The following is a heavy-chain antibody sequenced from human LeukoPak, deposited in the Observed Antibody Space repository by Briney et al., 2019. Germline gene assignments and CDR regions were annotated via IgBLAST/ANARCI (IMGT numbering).Heavy chain of an antibody. J-gene: IGHJ4*02. CDR2: IIPIFGTA. D-gene: IGHD3-10*01. Sequence: ASVKVSCKASGGTFSSYAISWVRQAPGQGLEWMGGIIPIFGTANYAQKFQGRVTITGDESTSTAYMELSSLRSEDTAVYYCARGGASMVRGVATFDYWGQGTLVTVSS. CDR1: GGTFSSYA. CDR3: ARGGASMVRGVATFDY. V-gene: IGHV1-69*13.